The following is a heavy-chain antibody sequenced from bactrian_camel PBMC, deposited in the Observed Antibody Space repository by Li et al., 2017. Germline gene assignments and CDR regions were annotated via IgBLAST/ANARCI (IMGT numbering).Heavy chain of an antibody. J-gene: IGHJ4*01. V-gene: IGHV3S1*01. Sequence: HVQLVESGGGSVQTGGSLNLSCVVSGWPYTSACMAWFRQAPGKEREKVASQYTGGHNLQYADSVKGRFAVSRDNAKNTLDLQMNSLKPEDTAVYYCVRSGGYADLDNWGQGTQVTVS. CDR2: QYTGGHNL. CDR3: VRSGGYADLDN. CDR1: GWPYTSAC. D-gene: IGHD1*01.